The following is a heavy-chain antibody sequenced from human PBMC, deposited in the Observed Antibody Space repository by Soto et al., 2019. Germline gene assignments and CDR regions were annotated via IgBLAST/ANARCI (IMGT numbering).Heavy chain of an antibody. CDR2: ISYSGSI. CDR1: GDSISRINYY. CDR3: ARQSYDSSDYFDY. D-gene: IGHD3-22*01. Sequence: SETLSLTCTVSGDSISRINYYWCWIRQPPGKGLEWIGSISYSGSIDYNPSLKSRVTISVDTSRIHFSLKLISVTAADTAVYYCARQSYDSSDYFDYWGQGTLVTVS. J-gene: IGHJ4*02. V-gene: IGHV4-39*01.